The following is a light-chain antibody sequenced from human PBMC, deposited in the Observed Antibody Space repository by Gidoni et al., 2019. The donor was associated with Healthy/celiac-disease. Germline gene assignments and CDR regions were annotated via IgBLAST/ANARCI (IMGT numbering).Light chain of an antibody. CDR1: KSVSSN. CDR3: QQYNNGPRT. Sequence: DIDTSPSPATLSVSPGERATLSCRASKSVSSNLAWYQQKPGQAPRLLMYGASTSAAGSPARLSGGGSGAEFTITISSLQSEDFAVYYCQQYNNGPRTFGQGTKGEIK. V-gene: IGKV3-15*01. J-gene: IGKJ1*01. CDR2: GAS.